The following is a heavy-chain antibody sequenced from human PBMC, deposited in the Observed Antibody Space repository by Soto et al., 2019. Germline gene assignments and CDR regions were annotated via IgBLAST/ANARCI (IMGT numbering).Heavy chain of an antibody. V-gene: IGHV4-59*01. CDR2: IYYSGST. J-gene: IGHJ4*02. D-gene: IGHD2-2*01. CDR3: AVGSAAAPLDY. CDR1: GGSISSYY. Sequence: QVQLQESGPGLVKPSETLSLTCTVSGGSISSYYWSWIRQPPGKGLEWIGYIYYSGSTNYNPSLKSRVTISVDTSKNQFSLKLRSVTAADTAVYYCAVGSAAAPLDYWGQGTLVTVSS.